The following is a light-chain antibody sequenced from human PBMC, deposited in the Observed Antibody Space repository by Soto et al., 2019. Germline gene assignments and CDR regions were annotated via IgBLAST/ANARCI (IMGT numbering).Light chain of an antibody. V-gene: IGKV3-11*01. CDR3: QQLSNWPRAT. CDR1: QSVSSY. J-gene: IGKJ2*01. CDR2: DAS. Sequence: EIVLTQSPATLSLTPGERATLSCRASQSVSSYLAWYQQKPGQAPRLLIYDASNRATGIPARFSGSGSGTDLTLTNSNLEPEDFAVYHCQQLSNWPRATFAQGTKQELK.